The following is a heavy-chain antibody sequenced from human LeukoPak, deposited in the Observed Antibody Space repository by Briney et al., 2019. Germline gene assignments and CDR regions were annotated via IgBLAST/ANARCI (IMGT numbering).Heavy chain of an antibody. CDR3: AREVSSGYYYYVSYFDY. CDR1: GFTFSDYY. Sequence: PGGSLRLSCAASGFTFSDYYMSWIRQAPGKGLEWVSYISSSGSTIYYADSVRGRFTISRDNAKNSLYLQMNSLRAEDTAVYYCAREVSSGYYYYVSYFDYWGQGTLVTVSS. CDR2: ISSSGSTI. D-gene: IGHD3-22*01. V-gene: IGHV3-11*01. J-gene: IGHJ4*02.